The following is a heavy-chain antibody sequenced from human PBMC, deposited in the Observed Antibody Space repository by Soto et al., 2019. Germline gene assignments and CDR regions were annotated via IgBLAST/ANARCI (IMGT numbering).Heavy chain of an antibody. D-gene: IGHD1-7*01. Sequence: GGSLRLSCAASGFTFSSYGIHWVRQAPGKGLEWVAVISYDGTNKYYADSVKGRFTISRDNSKNTLYLQMNSLRAEDTAVYYCATMGSGTTCIDYWGQGTLVTV. V-gene: IGHV3-30*03. CDR1: GFTFSSYG. CDR3: ATMGSGTTCIDY. CDR2: ISYDGTNK. J-gene: IGHJ4*02.